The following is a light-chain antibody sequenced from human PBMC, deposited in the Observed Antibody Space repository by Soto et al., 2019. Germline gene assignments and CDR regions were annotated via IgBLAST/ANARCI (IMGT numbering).Light chain of an antibody. CDR2: GSS. V-gene: IGKV1-12*01. CDR1: QYIGTW. CDR3: QQYNSYS. J-gene: IGKJ1*01. Sequence: DIQMTQSPSSVSASVGDTVTIACRASQYIGTWLAWYQQKPGKAPNLLIYGSSTLQSGVPSRFSGSGSGTDFTLTITSLQPEDFATYFCQQYNSYSFGQGTKVDIK.